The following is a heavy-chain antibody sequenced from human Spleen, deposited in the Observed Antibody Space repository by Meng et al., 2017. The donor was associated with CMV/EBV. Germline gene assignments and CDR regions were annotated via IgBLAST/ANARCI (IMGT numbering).Heavy chain of an antibody. CDR2: SNAGNGNT. CDR1: GYTFTSYA. Sequence: ASVKVSCKASGYTFTSYAMHWVRQAPGQRLEWMGWSNAGNGNTKYSQEFQGRVTITRDTSASTAYMELSSLRSEDMAVYYCARTWTMVRGRKNWFDPWGQGTLVTVSS. V-gene: IGHV1-3*02. J-gene: IGHJ5*02. D-gene: IGHD3-10*01. CDR3: ARTWTMVRGRKNWFDP.